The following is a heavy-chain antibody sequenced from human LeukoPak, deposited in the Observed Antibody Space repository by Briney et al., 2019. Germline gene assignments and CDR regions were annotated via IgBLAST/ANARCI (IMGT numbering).Heavy chain of an antibody. D-gene: IGHD2-21*02. CDR1: GFTFSDYY. Sequence: GGSLRLSCAASGFTFSDYYMSWIRQAPGKGLEWVSYISSSSSYTNYADSVKGRFTISRDNAKNSLYLQMNSLRAEDTAVYYCARVHSLFHTRSVEGDRYFDLWGRGTLVTVSS. V-gene: IGHV3-11*06. J-gene: IGHJ2*01. CDR3: ARVHSLFHTRSVEGDRYFDL. CDR2: ISSSSSYT.